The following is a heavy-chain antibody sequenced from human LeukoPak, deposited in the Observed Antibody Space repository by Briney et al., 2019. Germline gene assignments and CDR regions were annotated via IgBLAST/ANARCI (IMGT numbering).Heavy chain of an antibody. CDR2: ISAYNGNT. CDR3: ARDPDCSSTRCSESPFDY. V-gene: IGHV1-18*01. D-gene: IGHD2-2*01. CDR1: GYRFTSYG. Sequence: ASVKVSCKASGYRFTSYGISWARQAPGQGLEGMAWISAYNGNTNYAQKFQGRVIMTTDTSTSTAYMELRSLRSDDTAVYYCARDPDCSSTRCSESPFDYWGQGTLVTVSS. J-gene: IGHJ4*02.